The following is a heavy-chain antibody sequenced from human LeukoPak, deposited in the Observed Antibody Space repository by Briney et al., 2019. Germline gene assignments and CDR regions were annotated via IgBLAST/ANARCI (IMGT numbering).Heavy chain of an antibody. CDR1: GYSFTGYW. CDR2: IYPGDSDT. D-gene: IGHD3-22*01. V-gene: IGHV5-51*01. CDR3: ARHRFPNPQDDSSGYYYLDAFDI. J-gene: IGHJ3*02. Sequence: GESLKISCKGSGYSFTGYWIGWVRQMPGKGLEWMGIIYPGDSDTRYSPSFQGQVTISADKSISTAYLQWSSLKASDTAMYYCARHRFPNPQDDSSGYYYLDAFDIWGQGTMVTVSS.